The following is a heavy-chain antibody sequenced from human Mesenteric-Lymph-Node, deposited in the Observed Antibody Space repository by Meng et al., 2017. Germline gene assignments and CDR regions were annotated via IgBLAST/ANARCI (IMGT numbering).Heavy chain of an antibody. Sequence: GGSLRLSCKGSGYSFTSYWIGWVRQMPGKGLEWMGIIYPGDSDTRYSPSFQGQVTISADKSISTAYLQWSSLKASDTAMYYCARPKAGYSSTGDAFDIWGQGTMVTVSS. CDR2: IYPGDSDT. J-gene: IGHJ3*02. CDR1: GYSFTSYW. CDR3: ARPKAGYSSTGDAFDI. V-gene: IGHV5-51*01. D-gene: IGHD6-13*01.